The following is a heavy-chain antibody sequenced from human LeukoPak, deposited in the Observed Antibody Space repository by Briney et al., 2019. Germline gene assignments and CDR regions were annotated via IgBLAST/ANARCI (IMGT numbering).Heavy chain of an antibody. J-gene: IGHJ4*02. D-gene: IGHD3-22*01. V-gene: IGHV1-69*04. CDR1: GGTLSSYA. CDR3: ASAYYDSSGYYRPDFDY. Sequence: GASVKVSCKASGGTLSSYAISWVRQAPGQGLEWMGRIIPILGIANYAQKFQGRVTITADKSTSTAYMELSSLRSEDTAVYYCASAYYDSSGYYRPDFDYWGQGTLVTVSS. CDR2: IIPILGIA.